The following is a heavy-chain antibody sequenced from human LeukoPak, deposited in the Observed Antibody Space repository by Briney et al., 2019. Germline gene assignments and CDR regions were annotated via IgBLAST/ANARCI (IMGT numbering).Heavy chain of an antibody. J-gene: IGHJ6*02. CDR3: AKDRSARTDSYYYYGMDV. CDR2: ISYDGSNK. Sequence: GGSLRLSCAASGFTFSSYGMHWVRQAPGKGLEWVAVISYDGSNKYYADSVKGRFTISRDNSKNTLYLQMNSLRAEDTAVYSCAKDRSARTDSYYYYGMDVWGQGTTVTVSS. CDR1: GFTFSSYG. V-gene: IGHV3-30*18.